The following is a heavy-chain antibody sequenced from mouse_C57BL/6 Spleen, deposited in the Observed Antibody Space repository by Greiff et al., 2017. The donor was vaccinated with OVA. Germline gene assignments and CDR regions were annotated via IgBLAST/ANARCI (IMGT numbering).Heavy chain of an antibody. J-gene: IGHJ2*01. V-gene: IGHV3-6*01. D-gene: IGHD4-1*01. Sequence: EVKLMESGPGLVKPSQSLSLTCSVTGYSITSGYYWNWIRQFPGNKLEWMGYISYDGSNNYNPSLKNRISITRDTSKNQFFLKLNSVTTEDTATYYCARDRANWAFDYWGQGTTLTVSS. CDR2: ISYDGSN. CDR3: ARDRANWAFDY. CDR1: GYSITSGYY.